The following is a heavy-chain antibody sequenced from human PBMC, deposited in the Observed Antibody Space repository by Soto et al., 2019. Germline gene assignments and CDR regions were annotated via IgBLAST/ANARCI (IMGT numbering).Heavy chain of an antibody. Sequence: PGGSLRLSCAASGFTFSSYAMHWVRQAPGKGLEWVAVISYDGSNKYYADSVKGRFTISRDNSKNTLYLQMNSLRAEDTAVYYCARDRGRGAARNNWFDPWGQGTLVTVSS. CDR3: ARDRGRGAARNNWFDP. D-gene: IGHD6-6*01. V-gene: IGHV3-30-3*01. CDR1: GFTFSSYA. CDR2: ISYDGSNK. J-gene: IGHJ5*02.